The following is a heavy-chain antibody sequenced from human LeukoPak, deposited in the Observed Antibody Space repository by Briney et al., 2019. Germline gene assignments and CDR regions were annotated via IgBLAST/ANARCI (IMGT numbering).Heavy chain of an antibody. CDR3: ASSGGYYDSSGYSDY. V-gene: IGHV4-59*08. D-gene: IGHD3-22*01. CDR1: GGSFSGYY. J-gene: IGHJ4*02. CDR2: IYYSGST. Sequence: PSETLSLTCAVYGGSFSGYYWSWIRQPPGKGLEWIGYIYYSGSTNYNPSLKSRVTISVDTSKNQFSLKLSSVTAADTAVYYCASSGGYYDSSGYSDYWGQGTLVTVSS.